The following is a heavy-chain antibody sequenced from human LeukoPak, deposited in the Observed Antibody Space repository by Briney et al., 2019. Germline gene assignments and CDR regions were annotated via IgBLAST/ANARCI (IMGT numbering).Heavy chain of an antibody. V-gene: IGHV1-2*04. CDR3: ARADMVRVVPFDY. CDR2: INPNSGGT. D-gene: IGHD3-10*01. CDR1: GYTFTGYY. Sequence: GASVKVSCKASGYTFTGYYMHWVRQAPGQGLEWMGWINPNSGGTNYAQKFQGWVTMTRDTSISTAYMELSRLRSDDTAVYYCARADMVRVVPFDYWGQGTLVTVSS. J-gene: IGHJ4*02.